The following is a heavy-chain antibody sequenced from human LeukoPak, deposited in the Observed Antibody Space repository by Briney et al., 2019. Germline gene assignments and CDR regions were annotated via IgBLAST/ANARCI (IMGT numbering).Heavy chain of an antibody. J-gene: IGHJ4*02. CDR3: ARARPLDY. Sequence: GSLRLSCAASGFTFSSYGMHWVRQAPGKGLEWVAFIRYDGSNKYYADSVKGRFTISRDNAKNSLYLQMNSLRAEDTAVYYCARARPLDYWGQGTLVTVSS. D-gene: IGHD6-6*01. CDR2: IRYDGSNK. CDR1: GFTFSSYG. V-gene: IGHV3-30*02.